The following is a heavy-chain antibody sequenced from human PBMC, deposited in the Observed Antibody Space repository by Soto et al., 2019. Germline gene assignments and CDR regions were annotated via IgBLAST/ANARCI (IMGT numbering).Heavy chain of an antibody. CDR3: ARDPYSSTTVTKMDY. J-gene: IGHJ4*02. Sequence: GGSLSLSCAAAGFTFSNYAMSWVRQAPGKGLEWVSYISHKSSAIYHADSVKGRFTISRDNAKNSLYLQMNSLRDEDTAVYYCARDPYSSTTVTKMDYWGQGTLVTVSS. D-gene: IGHD4-17*01. CDR2: ISHKSSAI. CDR1: GFTFSNYA. V-gene: IGHV3-48*02.